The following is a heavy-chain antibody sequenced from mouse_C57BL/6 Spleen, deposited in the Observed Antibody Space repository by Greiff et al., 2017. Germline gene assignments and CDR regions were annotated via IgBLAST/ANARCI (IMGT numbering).Heavy chain of an antibody. CDR3: ASLTGTGAMDY. CDR2: ISNGGGST. D-gene: IGHD4-1*01. CDR1: GFTFSDYY. V-gene: IGHV5-12*01. J-gene: IGHJ4*01. Sequence: EVHLVESGGGLVQPGGSLKLSCAASGFTFSDYYMYWVRQTPEKRLEWVAYISNGGGSTYYPDTVKGRFTISRDNAKNTLYLQMSRLKSEDTAMYYCASLTGTGAMDYWGQGTSVTVSS.